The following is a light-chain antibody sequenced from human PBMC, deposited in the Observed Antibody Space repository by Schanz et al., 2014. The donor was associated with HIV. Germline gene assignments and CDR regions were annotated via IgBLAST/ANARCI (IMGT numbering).Light chain of an antibody. CDR3: QQYGSSSWT. J-gene: IGKJ1*01. Sequence: DIQMTQSPSTLSASVGDRVTITCRASQSISAWLAWYQQKPGKAPKLLIYAASSLQSGVPARFSGSGSGTEFTLTISSLQPDDFATYYCQQYGSSSWTFGQGTKV. CDR2: AAS. V-gene: IGKV1-5*01. CDR1: QSISAW.